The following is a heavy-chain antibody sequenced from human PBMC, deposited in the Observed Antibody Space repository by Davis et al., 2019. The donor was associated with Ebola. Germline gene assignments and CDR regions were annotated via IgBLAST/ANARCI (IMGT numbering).Heavy chain of an antibody. CDR1: GDSINTYY. J-gene: IGHJ1*01. CDR2: IFYSGST. V-gene: IGHV4-59*01. D-gene: IGHD2-21*02. Sequence: SETLSLTCVVSGDSINTYYWSWIRQPPGKGLEWIGYIFYSGSTHYNPSLKSRATISVDTSRNQFSLRLSSVTAADTAVYYCAVYTVVVTDIRAEYFQHWGQGTLATVSS. CDR3: AVYTVVVTDIRAEYFQH.